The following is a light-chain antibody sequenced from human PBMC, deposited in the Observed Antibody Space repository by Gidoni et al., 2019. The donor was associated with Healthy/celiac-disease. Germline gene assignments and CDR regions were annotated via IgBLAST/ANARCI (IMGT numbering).Light chain of an antibody. CDR1: QSIISY. Sequence: DIQMTQSPSSLSASVGDRVTITCRASQSIISYLNWYQQKPGKAPKLLIYAASSLQSGVPSRFSGSGSGTDFTLTISSLQPEDFATYYCQQRYSTQSTFGPXTKVDIK. J-gene: IGKJ3*01. V-gene: IGKV1-39*01. CDR2: AAS. CDR3: QQRYSTQST.